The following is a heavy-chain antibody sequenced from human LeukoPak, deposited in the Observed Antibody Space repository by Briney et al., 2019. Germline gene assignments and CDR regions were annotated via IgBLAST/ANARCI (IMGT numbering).Heavy chain of an antibody. CDR3: ARGRRSNYADWFDP. CDR1: GCTFTGYY. V-gene: IGHV1-2*02. J-gene: IGHJ5*02. D-gene: IGHD4-11*01. CDR2: INPNSGGT. Sequence: ASVKVSCKASGCTFTGYYMHWVRQAPGQGLVWMGWINPNSGGTNYAQKFQGRVTMTRDTSISTAYMELSRLRSDDTAVYYCARGRRSNYADWFDPWGQGTLVTVSS.